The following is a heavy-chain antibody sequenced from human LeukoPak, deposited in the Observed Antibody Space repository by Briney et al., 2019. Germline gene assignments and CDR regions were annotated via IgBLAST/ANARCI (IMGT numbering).Heavy chain of an antibody. CDR3: AKAGSGWYRGPFDY. D-gene: IGHD6-19*01. J-gene: IGHJ4*02. CDR1: GFTFSSYA. V-gene: IGHV3-23*01. Sequence: GGSLRLSCAASGFTFSSYAMSWVRQAPGKGLEWVSAIGGSGGSTYYADSVKGRFTISRDNSKNTLYQQMNSLRAEDTAVYYCAKAGSGWYRGPFDYWGQGTLVTVSS. CDR2: IGGSGGST.